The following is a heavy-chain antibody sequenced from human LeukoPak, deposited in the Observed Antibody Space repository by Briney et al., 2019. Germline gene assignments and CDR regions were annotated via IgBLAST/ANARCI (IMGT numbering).Heavy chain of an antibody. CDR1: GFTFSSYW. J-gene: IGHJ6*02. D-gene: IGHD1-26*01. CDR2: INSDGSST. CDR3: ARKQHSGSHPKYYYYYGMDV. Sequence: GGSLRLSCAASGFTFSSYWMHWVRQAPGKGLVWVSRINSDGSSTSYADSVKGRFTISRDNAKNTLYLQMNSLRAEDTAVYYCARKQHSGSHPKYYYYYGMDVWGQGTTVTVSS. V-gene: IGHV3-74*01.